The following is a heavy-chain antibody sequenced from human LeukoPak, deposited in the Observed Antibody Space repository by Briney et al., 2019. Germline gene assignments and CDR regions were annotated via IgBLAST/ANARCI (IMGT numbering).Heavy chain of an antibody. CDR3: ARDVNMGYNPGWFDP. D-gene: IGHD1-14*01. CDR1: GYTFTEYF. J-gene: IGHJ5*02. CDR2: INPKSGDT. Sequence: ASVKVSCKASGYTFTEYFIHWVRQAPGQGLECMGWINPKSGDTNYVQKFQGRVTMTRDTSISTAYMELSSLNSDDTAIYFCARDVNMGYNPGWFDPWGQGTLVTVSS. V-gene: IGHV1-2*02.